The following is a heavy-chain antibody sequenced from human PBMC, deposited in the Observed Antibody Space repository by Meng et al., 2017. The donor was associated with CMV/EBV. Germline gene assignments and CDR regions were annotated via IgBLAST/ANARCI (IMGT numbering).Heavy chain of an antibody. J-gene: IGHJ5*02. CDR3: ARDLMNCSSTSCANWFDP. Sequence: QVQLQESGPGLSKPSGTLSLTCTVSGGSISSYYWSWIRQPAGKGLEWIGRIYTSGSTNYNPSLKSRVTMSVDTSKNQFSLKLSSVTAADTAVYYCARDLMNCSSTSCANWFDPWGQGTLVTVSS. CDR2: IYTSGST. V-gene: IGHV4-4*07. CDR1: GGSISSYY. D-gene: IGHD2-2*01.